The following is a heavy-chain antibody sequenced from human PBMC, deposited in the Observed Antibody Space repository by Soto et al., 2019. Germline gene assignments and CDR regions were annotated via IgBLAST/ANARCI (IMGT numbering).Heavy chain of an antibody. Sequence: ASVKVSCKSSGYTFTGYAMYWVRQAPGHRLEWMGWINAGNGNTKYSQKFQGRVTITRDTSASTTYMELSSLRSEDTAVYYCARAVAVAADFDYWGQGTLVTVSS. J-gene: IGHJ4*02. CDR2: INAGNGNT. V-gene: IGHV1-3*01. CDR1: GYTFTGYA. D-gene: IGHD6-19*01. CDR3: ARAVAVAADFDY.